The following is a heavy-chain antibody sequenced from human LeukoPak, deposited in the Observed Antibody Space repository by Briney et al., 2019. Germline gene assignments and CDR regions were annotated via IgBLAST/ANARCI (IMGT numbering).Heavy chain of an antibody. D-gene: IGHD3-9*01. CDR1: GYTFTSYA. CDR2: INTNTGNP. Sequence: GASVKVSCTASGYTFTSYAMNWVRQAPGQGLEWMGWINTNTGNPTYAQGFTGRFVFSLDTSVSTAYLQISSLKAEDTAVYYCARGSDILTGYYAFDYWGQGTLVTVSS. CDR3: ARGSDILTGYYAFDY. V-gene: IGHV7-4-1*02. J-gene: IGHJ4*02.